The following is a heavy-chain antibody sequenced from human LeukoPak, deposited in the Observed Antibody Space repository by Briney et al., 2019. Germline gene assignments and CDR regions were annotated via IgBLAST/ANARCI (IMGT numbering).Heavy chain of an antibody. Sequence: SETLSLTCTVSGGSISTYYWSWIRQPPGKGLEWIGYIFYSGSTNYNPSLKSRVTISVDTSKNQFSLKLSSVTAADTAVYFCARGPYSYDSSGAFDIWGQGTMVTVSS. D-gene: IGHD3-22*01. J-gene: IGHJ3*02. CDR3: ARGPYSYDSSGAFDI. V-gene: IGHV4-59*08. CDR1: GGSISTYY. CDR2: IFYSGST.